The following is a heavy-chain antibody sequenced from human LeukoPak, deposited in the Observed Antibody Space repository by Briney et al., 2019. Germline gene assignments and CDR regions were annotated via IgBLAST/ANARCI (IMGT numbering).Heavy chain of an antibody. J-gene: IGHJ3*01. CDR3: ASEDGRTFRV. CDR1: GFTFSSYL. V-gene: IGHV3-74*01. D-gene: IGHD3-16*01. CDR2: INSDWSST. Sequence: GGSLRLSCAASGFTFSSYLMHWVRQAPGKGLVWFSRINSDWSSTSYADSVKGRFTISRDNTNNTLYLQMNSLRAEATAVSYCASEDGRTFRVWGQGTMVTVSS.